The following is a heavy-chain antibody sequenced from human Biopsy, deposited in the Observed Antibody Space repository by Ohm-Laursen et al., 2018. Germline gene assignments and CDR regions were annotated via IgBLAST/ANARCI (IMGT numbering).Heavy chain of an antibody. D-gene: IGHD4-23*01. CDR2: ISYTGYT. CDR3: ARGSNDFGGLYFPR. CDR1: GGPFTGHY. V-gene: IGHV4-59*11. Sequence: PGTLSLTCTVSGGPFTGHYWSWIRQPPGKGLEWIGHISYTGYTSYNASLKSRVTISVDTSRNHFSLRLSSLTAADTAVYYCARGSNDFGGLYFPRWGQGTLLTVSS. J-gene: IGHJ4*02.